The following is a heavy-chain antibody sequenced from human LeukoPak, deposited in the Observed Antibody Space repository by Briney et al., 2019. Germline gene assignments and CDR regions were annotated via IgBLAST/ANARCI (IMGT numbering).Heavy chain of an antibody. V-gene: IGHV3-23*01. CDR2: ISGSGGSA. D-gene: IGHD6-13*01. Sequence: GGSLRLSCAASGFTFSSYAMSWVRQAPGKGLEWVSAISGSGGSAYYADSVKGRFTISRDNSKNTLYLQMNSLRAEDTAVYYCAKSIRADYGSSLYWGQGTLVTVSS. CDR3: AKSIRADYGSSLY. CDR1: GFTFSSYA. J-gene: IGHJ4*02.